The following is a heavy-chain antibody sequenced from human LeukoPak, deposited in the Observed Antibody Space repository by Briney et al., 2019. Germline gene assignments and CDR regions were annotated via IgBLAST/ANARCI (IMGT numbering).Heavy chain of an antibody. J-gene: IGHJ4*02. D-gene: IGHD3-22*01. Sequence: GGSLRLSCAASGFTFSSYAMHWVRQAPGKGLEWVAVISYDGSNKYYADSVKGRFTISRDNSKNTLYLQMNSLRAEDTAVYYCAREGPPRGIAVVTQDDYWGQGTLVTVSS. V-gene: IGHV3-30*04. CDR3: AREGPPRGIAVVTQDDY. CDR2: ISYDGSNK. CDR1: GFTFSSYA.